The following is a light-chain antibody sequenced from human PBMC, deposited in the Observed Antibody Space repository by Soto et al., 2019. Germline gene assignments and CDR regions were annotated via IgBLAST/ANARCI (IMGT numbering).Light chain of an antibody. V-gene: IGKV3-20*01. Sequence: EIVLTQSPGTLSLSPGERATLSCRASQSVSSSYLAWYQHKPGQAPRLLIYGASSRATGIPDRFSGSGSGTSFTLTLTRLEPEDPPVYYSLQYSRSPHTFGQGTKLEIK. CDR3: LQYSRSPHT. CDR2: GAS. CDR1: QSVSSSY. J-gene: IGKJ2*01.